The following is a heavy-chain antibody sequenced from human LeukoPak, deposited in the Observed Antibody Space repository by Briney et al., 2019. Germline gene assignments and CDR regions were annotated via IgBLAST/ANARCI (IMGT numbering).Heavy chain of an antibody. Sequence: PGGSLRLSCAASGFTFSSYGMHWVPQAPGKGLEWVAFIRYDGSNEYYEDSVKGRFTISRDDSKNTLYLQMNSLRAEDTAVYLCAKDWDFYGSGNFYTCIDYWGQGTLVTVSS. CDR2: IRYDGSNE. V-gene: IGHV3-30*02. CDR1: GFTFSSYG. CDR3: AKDWDFYGSGNFYTCIDY. D-gene: IGHD3-10*01. J-gene: IGHJ4*02.